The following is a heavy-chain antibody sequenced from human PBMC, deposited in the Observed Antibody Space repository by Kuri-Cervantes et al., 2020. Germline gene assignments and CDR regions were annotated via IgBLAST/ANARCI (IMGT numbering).Heavy chain of an antibody. CDR3: AKLSGYSGGWCDY. J-gene: IGHJ4*02. V-gene: IGHV3-23*01. Sequence: GESLKISCAASGLIFGDHYMDWVRQAPGKGLEWVSGISGSGGSTYFADSVKGRFTISRDNSKNTLYLQMNTLRAEDTAVYYCAKLSGYSGGWCDYWGQGTLVTVSS. CDR1: GLIFGDHY. CDR2: ISGSGGST. D-gene: IGHD6-19*01.